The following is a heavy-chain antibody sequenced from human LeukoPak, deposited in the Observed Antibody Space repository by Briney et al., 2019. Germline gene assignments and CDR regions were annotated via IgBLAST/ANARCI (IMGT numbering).Heavy chain of an antibody. CDR1: GFTVRSNY. Sequence: SGGSLRLSCAASGFTVRSNYMSWVRQAPGKGLEWVSVIYGDGRTYYADAVKGRFTISKDTSKNTLYLQMNSLRAEDTARYFCVKDSGTSFYRGWFDTWGQGDLVTVSS. CDR3: VKDSGTSFYRGWFDT. CDR2: IYGDGRT. J-gene: IGHJ5*02. V-gene: IGHV3-53*01. D-gene: IGHD2-2*02.